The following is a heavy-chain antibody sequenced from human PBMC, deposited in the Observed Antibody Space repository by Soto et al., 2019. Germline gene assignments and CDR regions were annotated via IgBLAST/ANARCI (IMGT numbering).Heavy chain of an antibody. Sequence: QVQLQQWGAGLLKPSETLSLTCAVYGGSFSGYYWSWIRQPPGKGLEWIGEINHSGSTNYNPSLKGRVTISVDRSKNQFSLKLSSVTAADTAVYYCARSRVMAAADHWGQGTLVTVSS. CDR1: GGSFSGYY. V-gene: IGHV4-34*02. CDR2: INHSGST. D-gene: IGHD6-13*01. J-gene: IGHJ4*02. CDR3: ARSRVMAAADH.